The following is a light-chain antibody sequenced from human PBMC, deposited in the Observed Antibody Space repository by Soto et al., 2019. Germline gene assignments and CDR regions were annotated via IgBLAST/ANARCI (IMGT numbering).Light chain of an antibody. J-gene: IGKJ3*01. Sequence: EIVLTQSPGTLSLSPGERATLSCRASQSVSSSYLAWYQQKPGQAPRLLIYGASSMATGIPDRFSGSGSGTDFTLTISSLEPEDFAVYYCQQYGSSPSTFGPGTKVDIK. V-gene: IGKV3-20*01. CDR1: QSVSSSY. CDR3: QQYGSSPST. CDR2: GAS.